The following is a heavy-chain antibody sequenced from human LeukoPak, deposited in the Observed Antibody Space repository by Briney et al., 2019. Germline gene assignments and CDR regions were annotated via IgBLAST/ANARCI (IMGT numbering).Heavy chain of an antibody. Sequence: ASVKVSCKASGYSVTAYYVHWLRQAPGQGLEWMGWISPQNGGTNYAQKFQGRVTMTSDTSVSTVYMELNRLRSDDTAVYYCARDAGGLAEARYGMDVWGKGAPVIVSS. CDR3: ARDAGGLAEARYGMDV. D-gene: IGHD1-14*01. CDR2: ISPQNGGT. V-gene: IGHV1-2*02. J-gene: IGHJ6*04. CDR1: GYSVTAYY.